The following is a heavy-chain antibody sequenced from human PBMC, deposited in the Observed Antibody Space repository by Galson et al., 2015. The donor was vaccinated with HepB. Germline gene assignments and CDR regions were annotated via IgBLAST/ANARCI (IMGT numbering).Heavy chain of an antibody. Sequence: SLRLSCAASGFTFSSYGMHWVRQAPGKGLEWVAFIRYDGSNKYYADPVKGRFTISRDNSKNTLYLQMNSLRAEDTAVYYCAKVLRAAAALFDYWGQGTLVTVSS. CDR3: AKVLRAAAALFDY. V-gene: IGHV3-30*02. J-gene: IGHJ4*02. D-gene: IGHD6-13*01. CDR1: GFTFSSYG. CDR2: IRYDGSNK.